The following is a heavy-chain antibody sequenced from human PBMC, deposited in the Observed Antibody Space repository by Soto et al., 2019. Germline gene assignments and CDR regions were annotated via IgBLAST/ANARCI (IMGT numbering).Heavy chain of an antibody. CDR3: ARHRYIAAGAMSWALRTSWFDP. V-gene: IGHV4-39*01. Sequence: SETLSLTCTVSGGSISSSDYYWGWIRQPPGKGLEWIGSFYYSGSIYYNPSLKSRVTISVDASKNQFSLKLSSVTAADTAVYYCARHRYIAAGAMSWALRTSWFDPWGQGTLVTAPQ. CDR2: FYYSGSI. CDR1: GGSISSSDYY. J-gene: IGHJ5*02. D-gene: IGHD6-13*01.